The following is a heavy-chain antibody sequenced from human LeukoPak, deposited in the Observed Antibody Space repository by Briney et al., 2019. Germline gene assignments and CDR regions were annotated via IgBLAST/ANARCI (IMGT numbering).Heavy chain of an antibody. CDR1: GGTFSSYA. CDR3: ARVGDSGSPLDY. J-gene: IGHJ4*02. D-gene: IGHD3-10*01. Sequence: ASVKVSCKASGGTFSSYAISWVRQAPGPGLEWMGGIIPIFGTANYAQKFQGRVTITTDESTSTAYMELSSLRSEDTAVYYCARVGDSGSPLDYWGQGTLVTVSS. CDR2: IIPIFGTA. V-gene: IGHV1-69*05.